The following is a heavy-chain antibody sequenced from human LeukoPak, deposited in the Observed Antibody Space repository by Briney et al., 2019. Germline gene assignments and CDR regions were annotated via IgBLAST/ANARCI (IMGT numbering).Heavy chain of an antibody. CDR2: FDPEDGET. D-gene: IGHD3-3*01. CDR3: ATVNKGGVRRYYDFWSGYYAAFDY. CDR1: GYTLTELS. V-gene: IGHV1-24*01. J-gene: IGHJ4*02. Sequence: ASVKVSCKVSGYTLTELSMHWVRQAPGKGLEWMGGFDPEDGETIYAQKFQGRVNMTEDTSTDTAYMELSSLRSEDTAVYYCATVNKGGVRRYYDFWSGYYAAFDYWGQGTLVTVSS.